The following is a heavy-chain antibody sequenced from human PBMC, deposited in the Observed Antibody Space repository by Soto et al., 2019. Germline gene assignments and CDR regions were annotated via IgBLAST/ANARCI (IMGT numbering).Heavy chain of an antibody. CDR1: GFTFGDYA. Sequence: LRLSCTASGFTFGDYAMSWFRQAPGKGLEWVGFIRSKAYGGTTEYAASVKGRFTISRDDSKSIAYLQMNSLKTEDTAVYYCTRDSYDFWSGYYAGDYYGMDVWGQGTTVTVSS. D-gene: IGHD3-3*01. J-gene: IGHJ6*02. CDR3: TRDSYDFWSGYYAGDYYGMDV. CDR2: IRSKAYGGTT. V-gene: IGHV3-49*03.